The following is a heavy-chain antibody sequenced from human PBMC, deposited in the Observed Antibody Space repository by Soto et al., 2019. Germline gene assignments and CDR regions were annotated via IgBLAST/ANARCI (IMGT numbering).Heavy chain of an antibody. CDR1: SGSISSYY. Sequence: SETLSLTCTVSSGSISSYYWSWIRQPPGEGLEWIGYIFYSGSTSYNPSLKSRVTISVDTSKNQFSLKLSSVTAADTAVYFCARAAGAYYFGSGSYKNNPFDYWGQGTLVTVSS. CDR3: ARAAGAYYFGSGSYKNNPFDY. J-gene: IGHJ4*02. CDR2: IFYSGST. V-gene: IGHV4-59*01. D-gene: IGHD3-10*01.